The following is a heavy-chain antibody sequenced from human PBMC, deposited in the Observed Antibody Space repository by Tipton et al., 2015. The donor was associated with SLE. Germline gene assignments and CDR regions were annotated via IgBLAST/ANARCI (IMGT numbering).Heavy chain of an antibody. CDR1: GGSISSYY. CDR3: ARHGGDGGYSGNFDD. V-gene: IGHV4-59*08. D-gene: IGHD4-23*01. J-gene: IGHJ4*02. CDR2: IYYIGST. Sequence: TLSLTCTVSGGSISSYYWSWIRQPPGKGLEWIGRIYYIGSTSYNPSLKSRVTISVDTSKNQFSLKLSSVTAADTAVYYCARHGGDGGYSGNFDDWGQGILVTVSS.